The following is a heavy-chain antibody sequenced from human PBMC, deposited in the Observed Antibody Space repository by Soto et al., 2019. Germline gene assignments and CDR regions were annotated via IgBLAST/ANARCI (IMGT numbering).Heavy chain of an antibody. J-gene: IGHJ4*02. D-gene: IGHD3-10*01. CDR2: IIPILGIA. CDR1: GGTFSSYT. CDR3: ASNSMVRGVIIFY. V-gene: IGHV1-69*02. Sequence: QVQLVQSGAEVKKPGSSVKVSCKASGGTFSSYTISWVRQAPGQGLEWMGRIIPILGIANYAQKFQGRVTITADKSTSTAYMELSSLRSEETAVYYCASNSMVRGVIIFYWGQGTLVTVSS.